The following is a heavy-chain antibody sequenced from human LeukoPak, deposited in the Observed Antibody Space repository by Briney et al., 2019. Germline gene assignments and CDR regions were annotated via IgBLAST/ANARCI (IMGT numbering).Heavy chain of an antibody. D-gene: IGHD3-22*01. Sequence: KSGGSLRLSCAASGVTFSNAWMNWVRQAPGKGLEWVGRIKSKTDGGTTDYAAPVKGRFTISRDDSKNTLYLQMNSLQTEDTAVYYCTTDHRYYYDSSGYYDFDYWGQGTLVTVSS. V-gene: IGHV3-15*07. CDR1: GVTFSNAW. CDR2: IKSKTDGGTT. J-gene: IGHJ4*02. CDR3: TTDHRYYYDSSGYYDFDY.